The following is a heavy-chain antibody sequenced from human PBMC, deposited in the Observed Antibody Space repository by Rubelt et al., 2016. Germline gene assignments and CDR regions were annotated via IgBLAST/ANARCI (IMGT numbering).Heavy chain of an antibody. CDR3: AKGGGFCSLSSCTRFDFWNGYTYYFDY. CDR2: ISSSSSYI. D-gene: IGHD3/OR15-3a*01. V-gene: IGHV3-21*01. Sequence: EVQLVESGGGLVKPGGSLRLSCAASGFTFSSYSMNWVRQAPGKGLEWVASISSSSSYIYSADSVKGRFTISRDNAQNSLFLQMNSLRAEDTAVYYCAKGGGFCSLSSCTRFDFWNGYTYYFDYWGQGMLVTVSS. J-gene: IGHJ4*02. CDR1: GFTFSSYS.